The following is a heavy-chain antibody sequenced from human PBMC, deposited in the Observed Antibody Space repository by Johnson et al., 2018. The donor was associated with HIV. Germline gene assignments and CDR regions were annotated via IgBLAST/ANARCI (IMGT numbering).Heavy chain of an antibody. D-gene: IGHD1-1*01. CDR2: ITSRGSTL. V-gene: IGHV3-11*04. Sequence: QVQLVESGGALVQPGGSLRLSCAVSGLNVSDSYMSWIRQAPGKGLEWVSYITSRGSTLYYADSVKGRFTISRDNSKNTLYLQMNSLRAEDTAVYYCAKVGGTTILRDAFDIWGQGTMVTVSS. CDR3: AKVGGTTILRDAFDI. CDR1: GLNVSDSY. J-gene: IGHJ3*02.